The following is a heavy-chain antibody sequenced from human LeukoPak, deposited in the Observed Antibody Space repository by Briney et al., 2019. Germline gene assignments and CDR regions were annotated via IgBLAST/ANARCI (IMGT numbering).Heavy chain of an antibody. CDR1: GFTFRNYG. V-gene: IGHV3-23*01. CDR2: IVDNGGST. J-gene: IGHJ4*02. D-gene: IGHD6-19*01. Sequence: HPGGSLRLSCVASGFTFRNYGMSWVRQAPGKGLEWVSAIVDNGGSTRYADPVKGRFTISRDNSKNTLYLQMNNLRAEDTAVYYCATDSTTVPGRDYWGQGALVTVSS. CDR3: ATDSTTVPGRDY.